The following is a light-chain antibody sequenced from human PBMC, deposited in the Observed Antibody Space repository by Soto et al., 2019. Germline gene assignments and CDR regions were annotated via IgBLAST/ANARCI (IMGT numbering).Light chain of an antibody. Sequence: DIQLTQSPSSLSASVGDRVTITCRSSQTIDNHLNWYQQKPGKAPALLIYAASSLQSGVPSRFSGSGSGTEFTLTISSLQPEDFATYYCQQSYRTPLSITFGQGTRLEIK. CDR1: QTIDNH. J-gene: IGKJ5*01. CDR2: AAS. CDR3: QQSYRTPLSIT. V-gene: IGKV1-39*01.